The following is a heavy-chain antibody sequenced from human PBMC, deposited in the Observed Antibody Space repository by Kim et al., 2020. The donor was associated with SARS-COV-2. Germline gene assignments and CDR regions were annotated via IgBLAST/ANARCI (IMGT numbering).Heavy chain of an antibody. Sequence: SETLSLTCAVSGGSISSSNWWSWVRQPPGKGLEWIGEIYHSGSTNYNPSLKSRVTISVDKSKNQFSLKLSSVTAADTAVYYCARGGSSSWEGYYFDYWGQGTLVTVSS. CDR3: ARGGSSSWEGYYFDY. CDR1: GGSISSSNW. D-gene: IGHD6-13*01. CDR2: IYHSGST. J-gene: IGHJ4*02. V-gene: IGHV4-4*02.